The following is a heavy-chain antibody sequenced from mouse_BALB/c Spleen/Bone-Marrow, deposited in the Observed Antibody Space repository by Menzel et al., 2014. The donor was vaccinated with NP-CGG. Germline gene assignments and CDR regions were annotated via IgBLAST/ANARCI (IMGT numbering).Heavy chain of an antibody. V-gene: IGHV14-3*02. J-gene: IGHJ3*01. Sequence: VQLQQPGAELVKPGASVKLSCTASGFNIKDTYMHWVRQRPEQGLEWIGRIDPANGNTKYDPKFQGKATITADTSSNTAYLQLSSLTSEDTAVYYYASYYYGSSGFAYWGQGTLVTVSA. CDR2: IDPANGNT. D-gene: IGHD1-1*01. CDR3: ASYYYGSSGFAY. CDR1: GFNIKDTY.